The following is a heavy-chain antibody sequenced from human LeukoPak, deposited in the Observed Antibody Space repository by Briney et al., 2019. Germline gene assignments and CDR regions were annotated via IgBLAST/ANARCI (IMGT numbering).Heavy chain of an antibody. Sequence: GGSLTLSCAASGFSFSTYAMSWVRQAPGKGLEWVSSISGSGVHTWYAESVKGRFTISRDNSKSTLLLQLNSLRAEDTALYYCAKDHRSCVGAGCLLHQDWGQGTLVTVSS. CDR1: GFSFSTYA. CDR2: ISGSGVHT. D-gene: IGHD2-21*01. J-gene: IGHJ4*02. CDR3: AKDHRSCVGAGCLLHQD. V-gene: IGHV3-23*01.